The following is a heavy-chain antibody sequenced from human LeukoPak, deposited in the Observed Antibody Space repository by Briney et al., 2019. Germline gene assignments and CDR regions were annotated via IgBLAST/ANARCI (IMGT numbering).Heavy chain of an antibody. J-gene: IGHJ3*02. Sequence: SVKVSCKASGYTFTSYGISWVRQAPGQGLKWMGGIIPIFGTANYAQKFQGRVTITTDESTSTAYMELSSLRSEDTAVYYCARGGTTVVTSDAFDIWGQGTMVTVSS. CDR3: ARGGTTVVTSDAFDI. D-gene: IGHD4-23*01. CDR2: IIPIFGTA. CDR1: GYTFTSYG. V-gene: IGHV1-69*05.